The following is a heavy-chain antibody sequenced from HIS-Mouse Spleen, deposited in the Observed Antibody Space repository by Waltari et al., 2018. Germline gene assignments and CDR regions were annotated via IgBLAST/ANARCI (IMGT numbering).Heavy chain of an antibody. D-gene: IGHD3-3*01. CDR1: GGSISSSSYY. Sequence: QLQLQESGPGLVKPSETLSLTCTVSGGSISSSSYYWSWIRQPPGKGLEGIGYIYYSGSPYYSPSLKSRVTISVDTSKNQFSLKLSSVTAADTAVYYCARSPYYDFWSGYSDNWFDPWGQGTLVTVSS. CDR2: IYYSGSP. J-gene: IGHJ5*02. V-gene: IGHV4-31*03. CDR3: ARSPYYDFWSGYSDNWFDP.